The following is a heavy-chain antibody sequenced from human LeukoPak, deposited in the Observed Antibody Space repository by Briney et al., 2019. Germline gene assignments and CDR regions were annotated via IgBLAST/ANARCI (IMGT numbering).Heavy chain of an antibody. D-gene: IGHD3-10*01. Sequence: GGSLRLSCAASGFIFSNYVMSWVRQAPGKGLEWVSAISGSGGSTYYADSVKGRFTISRDNAKSSLFLQMNNLRAEDTAVYYCAKLMRGSGSYFPPSDYWGQGALVTVSS. J-gene: IGHJ4*02. CDR3: AKLMRGSGSYFPPSDY. CDR2: ISGSGGST. CDR1: GFIFSNYV. V-gene: IGHV3-23*01.